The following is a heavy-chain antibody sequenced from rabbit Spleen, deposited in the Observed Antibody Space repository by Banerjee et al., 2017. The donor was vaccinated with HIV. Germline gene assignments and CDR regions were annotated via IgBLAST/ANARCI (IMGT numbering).Heavy chain of an antibody. Sequence: QQQLEESGGGLVKPGGTLTLTCTVSGFSFSSNWICWVRQAPGKGLEWIACIDTNDGDTDYANWPKGRFTISKASSTTVTLQMTSLTAADTATYFCARDAGTSFSTYGMDLWGPGTLVTVS. CDR2: IDTNDGDT. D-gene: IGHD8-1*01. J-gene: IGHJ6*01. CDR1: GFSFSSNW. V-gene: IGHV1S45*01. CDR3: ARDAGTSFSTYGMDL.